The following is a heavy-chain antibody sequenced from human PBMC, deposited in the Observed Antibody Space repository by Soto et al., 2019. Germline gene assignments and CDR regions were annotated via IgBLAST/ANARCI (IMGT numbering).Heavy chain of an antibody. V-gene: IGHV3-33*01. CDR2: IWYDGSNK. Sequence: QVQLVESGGGVVQPGRSLRLSCAASGFTFSSYGMHWVRQAPGKGLEWVAVIWYDGSNKYYADSVKGRFTISRDNSKNTLYLQMNSLGAEDTAVYCCARDPGSGSGWKVDNWFDPWGQGTLVTVS. CDR3: ARDPGSGSGWKVDNWFDP. CDR1: GFTFSSYG. D-gene: IGHD6-19*01. J-gene: IGHJ5*02.